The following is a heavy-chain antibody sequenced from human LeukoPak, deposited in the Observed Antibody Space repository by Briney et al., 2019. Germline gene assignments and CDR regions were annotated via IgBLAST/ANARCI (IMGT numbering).Heavy chain of an antibody. CDR3: ARLIPIAVAAHFDY. J-gene: IGHJ4*02. CDR2: IYYSGST. V-gene: IGHV4-39*07. Sequence: SETLSLTCTVSGGSISSSSYYWGWIRQPPGKGLEWIGSIYYSGSTYYNPSLKSRVTISVDTSKNQFSLKLSSVTAADTAVYYCARLIPIAVAAHFDYWGQGTLVTVSS. D-gene: IGHD6-19*01. CDR1: GGSISSSSYY.